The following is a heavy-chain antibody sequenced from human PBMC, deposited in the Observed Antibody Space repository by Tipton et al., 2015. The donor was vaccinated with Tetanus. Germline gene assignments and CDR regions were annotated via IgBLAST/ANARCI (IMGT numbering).Heavy chain of an antibody. CDR1: GGSFSGYY. CDR2: INHSGST. Sequence: TLSLTCAVYGGSFSGYYWSWIRQPPGKGLEWIGEINHSGSTNYNPSLKSRVTISVDTSKNQFSLKLSSVTAADTAVYYCARGVMVLRFLEWTNWFDPWGQGTLVTVSS. D-gene: IGHD3-3*01. CDR3: ARGVMVLRFLEWTNWFDP. V-gene: IGHV4-34*01. J-gene: IGHJ5*02.